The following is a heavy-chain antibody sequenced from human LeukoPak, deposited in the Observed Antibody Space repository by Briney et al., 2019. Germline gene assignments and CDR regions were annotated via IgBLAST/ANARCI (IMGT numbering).Heavy chain of an antibody. CDR3: AKVHVFCGGDCPSYYYYGMDV. CDR2: ISGSGGST. V-gene: IGHV3-23*01. Sequence: GGSLRLSCAASGFTFSSYAMSWVRQAPGKGLEWVSAISGSGGSTYYADPVKGRFTISRDNSKNTLYLQMNSLRAEDTAVYYCAKVHVFCGGDCPSYYYYGMDVWGQGTTVTVSS. J-gene: IGHJ6*02. CDR1: GFTFSSYA. D-gene: IGHD2-21*02.